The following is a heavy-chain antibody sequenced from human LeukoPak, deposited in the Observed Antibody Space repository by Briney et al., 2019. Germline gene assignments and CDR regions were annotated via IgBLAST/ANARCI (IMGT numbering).Heavy chain of an antibody. D-gene: IGHD3-22*01. CDR1: GFTVSSNY. CDR2: ISPSGDST. CDR3: AKNQLGDSSVTYYFDY. V-gene: IGHV3-23*01. Sequence: GGSLRLSCAVSGFTVSSNYMTWVRQAPGKGLEWVSAISPSGDSTYYADSVKGRFTISRDNSKNTLYLQMNSLRAEDTALFYCAKNQLGDSSVTYYFDYWGQGTLVTVSS. J-gene: IGHJ4*02.